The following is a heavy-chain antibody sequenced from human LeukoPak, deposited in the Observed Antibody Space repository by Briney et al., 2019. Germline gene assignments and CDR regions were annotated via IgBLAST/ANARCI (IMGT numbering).Heavy chain of an antibody. D-gene: IGHD6-19*01. CDR1: GASISSYY. CDR2: IYYSGST. V-gene: IGHV4-59*01. J-gene: IGHJ4*02. CDR3: ARVAVAGLDY. Sequence: PSETLSLTCTVSGASISSYYWSWIRQPPGKGLEWVGYIYYSGSTNYNPSLKSRVTISVDTSKNQFSLKLSSVTAADTAVYYCARVAVAGLDYWGQGTLVTVSS.